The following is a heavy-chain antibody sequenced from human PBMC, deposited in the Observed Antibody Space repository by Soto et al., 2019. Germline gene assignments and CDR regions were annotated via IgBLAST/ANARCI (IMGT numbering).Heavy chain of an antibody. J-gene: IGHJ4*02. CDR3: ARGPYDYVWGSYRSLDY. Sequence: QVQLQQWDAGLLKPSETLSLTCAVYGGSFSGYYWSWIRQPPGKGLEWIGEINHSGSTNYNPSLKSRVTISVDTSKNQFSLKLSSVTAADTAVYYCARGPYDYVWGSYRSLDYWGQGTLVTVSS. V-gene: IGHV4-34*01. D-gene: IGHD3-16*02. CDR2: INHSGST. CDR1: GGSFSGYY.